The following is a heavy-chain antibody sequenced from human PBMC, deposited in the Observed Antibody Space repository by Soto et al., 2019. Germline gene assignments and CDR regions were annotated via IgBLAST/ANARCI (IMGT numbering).Heavy chain of an antibody. D-gene: IGHD3-22*01. V-gene: IGHV3-74*01. CDR3: ARDTDYYDRSDNFSADAMDI. J-gene: IGHJ3*02. Sequence: EVQLVESGGGLVQPGGSLRLSCAASGFTSSSYWIHWVRQAPGKGLVWVSRISNDGNSTNYADSVKGRLTISRDNAKNTVYLQMNSLRAEDTAVYYCARDTDYYDRSDNFSADAMDIWGQGTMVTVSS. CDR1: GFTSSSYW. CDR2: ISNDGNST.